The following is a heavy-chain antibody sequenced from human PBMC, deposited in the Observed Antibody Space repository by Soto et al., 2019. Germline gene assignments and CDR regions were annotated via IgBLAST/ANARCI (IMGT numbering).Heavy chain of an antibody. J-gene: IGHJ6*02. V-gene: IGHV3-30*18. D-gene: IGHD3-10*01. Sequence: GGSLRLSCAASGFTFSSYGTHWVRQAPGKGLEWVAVISYDGSNKYYADSVKGRFTISRDNSKNTLYLQMNSLRAEDTAVYYCAKDMASLVRGVSTPYYYGMDVWGQGTTVTVSS. CDR2: ISYDGSNK. CDR3: AKDMASLVRGVSTPYYYGMDV. CDR1: GFTFSSYG.